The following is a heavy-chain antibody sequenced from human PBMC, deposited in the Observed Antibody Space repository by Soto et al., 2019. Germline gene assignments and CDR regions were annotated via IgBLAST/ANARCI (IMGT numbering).Heavy chain of an antibody. D-gene: IGHD6-6*01. Sequence: GASVKVSCKASGYTFTSYGISWVRQAPGQGLEWMGWISAYNGNTNYAQKLQGRVTMTTDTSTSTAYMELRSLRSDDTAVYYCARGSVVIAAPHYYYMDVWGKGTTVTVSS. CDR1: GYTFTSYG. CDR2: ISAYNGNT. V-gene: IGHV1-18*01. CDR3: ARGSVVIAAPHYYYMDV. J-gene: IGHJ6*03.